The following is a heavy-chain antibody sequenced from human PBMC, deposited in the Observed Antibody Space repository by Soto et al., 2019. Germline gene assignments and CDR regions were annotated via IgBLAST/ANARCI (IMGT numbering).Heavy chain of an antibody. CDR2: IVVGSGNT. Sequence: ASVKVSCKASGFTFTSSAMQWVRQARGQRLEWIGWIVVGSGNTNYAQKFQERVTITRDMSTSTAYMELSSPRSEDTAVYYCARVSRYRHYYYSGMDVWGQAPTVTVSS. J-gene: IGHJ6*02. D-gene: IGHD1-1*01. CDR3: ARVSRYRHYYYSGMDV. CDR1: GFTFTSSA. V-gene: IGHV1-58*02.